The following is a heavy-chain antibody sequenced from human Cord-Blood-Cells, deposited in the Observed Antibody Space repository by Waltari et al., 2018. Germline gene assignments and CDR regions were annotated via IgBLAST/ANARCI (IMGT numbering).Heavy chain of an antibody. V-gene: IGHV4-39*07. J-gene: IGHJ4*02. CDR2: IYYSGST. CDR3: ARFLVGATDY. D-gene: IGHD1-26*01. Sequence: QLQLQESGPGLVKPSETLSLTCTVSGGSISSSSYYWGWIRQPPGKGLEWIGSIYYSGSTSYNPSHKSRVTISGDTSKNQFALRLSAVTAADTAVYYCARFLVGATDYWGQGTLVTVSS. CDR1: GGSISSSSYY.